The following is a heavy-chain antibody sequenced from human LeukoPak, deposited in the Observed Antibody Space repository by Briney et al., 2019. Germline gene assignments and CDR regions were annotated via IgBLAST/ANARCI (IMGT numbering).Heavy chain of an antibody. D-gene: IGHD3-3*01. CDR3: ARGVPYDSWSGPHYSDY. Sequence: GGSLRLSCAASRFTLSTYWMSWVRQAPGKGLEWVAHINQDGSQEYYVDSVKGRFTISRDSAKNSLYLQMNSLGAEDTAVYYCARGVPYDSWSGPHYSDYWGQGTLVTVSS. J-gene: IGHJ4*02. CDR2: INQDGSQE. V-gene: IGHV3-7*01. CDR1: RFTLSTYW.